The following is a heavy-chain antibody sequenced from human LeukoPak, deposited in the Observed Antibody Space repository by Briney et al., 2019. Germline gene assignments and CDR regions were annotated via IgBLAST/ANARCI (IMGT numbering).Heavy chain of an antibody. Sequence: SETLSLTCTVSGGSISSYYWSWIRQPPGKGLEWIGYIYYSGSTNYNPSLKSRVTISVDTSKNQFSLKLSSVTAADTAVYYCASIDYDYVWGSYRPRTNDAFDIWGQGTMVTVSS. CDR1: GGSISSYY. D-gene: IGHD3-16*02. CDR3: ASIDYDYVWGSYRPRTNDAFDI. V-gene: IGHV4-59*01. CDR2: IYYSGST. J-gene: IGHJ3*02.